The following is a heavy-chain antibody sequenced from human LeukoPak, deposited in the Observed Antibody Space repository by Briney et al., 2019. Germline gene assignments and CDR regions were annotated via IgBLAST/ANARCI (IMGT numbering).Heavy chain of an antibody. D-gene: IGHD6-13*01. CDR2: IDLYTGGA. J-gene: IGHJ4*02. Sequence: ASVKVSCKASGYTFTDYHMHWVRQAPGQGLEWMGCIDLYTGGAHYAQKFQDWLSMTRDTSTSTVYMELSSLRSEDTAVYYCASSAAAVDFDYWGQGTLVTVSS. CDR3: ASSAAAVDFDY. CDR1: GYTFTDYH. V-gene: IGHV1-2*04.